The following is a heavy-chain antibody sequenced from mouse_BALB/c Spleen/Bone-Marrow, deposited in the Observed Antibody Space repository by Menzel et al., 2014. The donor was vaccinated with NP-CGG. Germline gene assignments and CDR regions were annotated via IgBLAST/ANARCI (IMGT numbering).Heavy chain of an antibody. CDR3: ARRGYDEGYYAMDY. V-gene: IGHV1-14*01. J-gene: IGHJ4*01. CDR2: INPYNDGT. D-gene: IGHD2-14*01. Sequence: VQLQQSGPELVKPGASVKMSCKASGYTFTSYVMHWVKQKPGRGLEWIGYINPYNDGTKYNEKFKGKATLTSDKSSSTAYMELSSLTSEDSAVYYCARRGYDEGYYAMDYWGQGTSVTVSS. CDR1: GYTFTSYV.